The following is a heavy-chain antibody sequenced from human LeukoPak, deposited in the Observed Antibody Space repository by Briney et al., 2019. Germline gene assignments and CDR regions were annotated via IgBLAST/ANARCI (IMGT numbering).Heavy chain of an antibody. CDR2: IYYSGTT. J-gene: IGHJ4*02. D-gene: IGHD2-15*01. V-gene: IGHV4-39*01. CDR3: ARHKLTYYFDS. CDR1: GGSINSTSYY. Sequence: NSSETLSLTCTVSGGSINSTSYYWGWVRQPPGKGLEWIRSIYYSGTTYNNPSLQSRVTTSVDTSKNQFSLKLSSVTAADTAVYYCARHKLTYYFDSWGQGTLVTVSS.